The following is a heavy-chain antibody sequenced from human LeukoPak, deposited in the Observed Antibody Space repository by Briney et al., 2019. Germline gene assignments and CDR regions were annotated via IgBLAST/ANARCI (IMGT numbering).Heavy chain of an antibody. CDR1: AGSISTSKYY. CDR2: ICYSRCT. D-gene: IGHD3-10*01. CDR3: AKSNGYGLVDI. J-gene: IGHJ3*02. V-gene: IGHV4-39*06. Sequence: SETLSLTCTVAAGSISTSKYYWGWIRQPPGKGVGWIGNICYSRCTYYSPSRRSRVTIALATSTHQFPLKLNSVTAADTSCDYCAKSNGYGLVDIWGDRTILTVSS.